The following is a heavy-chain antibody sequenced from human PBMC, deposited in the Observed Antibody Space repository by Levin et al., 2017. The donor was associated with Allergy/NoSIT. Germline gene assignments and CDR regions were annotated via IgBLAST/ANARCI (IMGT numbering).Heavy chain of an antibody. Sequence: GGSLRLSCAASGFTFSTYAMIWVRQAPGKGLQWVSAIDGSGGGTYHADSVKGRFTISRDNSKNTLYLQMNSLRTEDTAVYYCAKEGHSSGWYWSDWGQGALVTVSS. CDR3: AKEGHSSGWYWSD. D-gene: IGHD6-19*01. V-gene: IGHV3-23*01. CDR2: IDGSGGGT. J-gene: IGHJ4*02. CDR1: GFTFSTYA.